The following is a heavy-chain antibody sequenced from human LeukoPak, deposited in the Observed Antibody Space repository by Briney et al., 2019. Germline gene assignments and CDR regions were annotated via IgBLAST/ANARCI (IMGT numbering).Heavy chain of an antibody. V-gene: IGHV3-21*01. CDR2: INSSSTYI. J-gene: IGHJ4*02. Sequence: GESLRLSCAASGFTFSSYSMNWVRQAPGKGLEWVSSINSSSTYIYYADSVKGRFTVSRDNAKNSLYLQMNSLRAEDTAVYYCARDYCRSARCYNVDYWGQGSLVTVSS. CDR1: GFTFSSYS. D-gene: IGHD2-2*02. CDR3: ARDYCRSARCYNVDY.